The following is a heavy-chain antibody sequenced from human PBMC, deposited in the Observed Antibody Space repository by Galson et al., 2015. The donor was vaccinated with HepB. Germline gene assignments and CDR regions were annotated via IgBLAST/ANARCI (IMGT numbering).Heavy chain of an antibody. V-gene: IGHV5-10-1*01. CDR2: IDPSDSYT. D-gene: IGHD1-20*01. J-gene: IGHJ5*02. CDR1: GYSFTSYW. CDR3: ARLPHNWNDRDNWFDP. Sequence: QSGAEVKKPGESLRISCKGSGYSFTSYWISWVRQMPGKGLEWMGRIDPSDSYTNYSPSFQGHVTISADKSISTAYLQWSSLKASDTAMYYCARLPHNWNDRDNWFDPWGQGTLVTVSS.